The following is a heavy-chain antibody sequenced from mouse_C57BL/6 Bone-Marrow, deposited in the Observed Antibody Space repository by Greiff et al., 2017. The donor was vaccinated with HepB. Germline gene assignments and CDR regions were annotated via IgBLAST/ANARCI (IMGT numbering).Heavy chain of an antibody. J-gene: IGHJ4*01. CDR2: IYPGDGDT. Sequence: VKLQESGPELVKPGASVKISCKASGYAFSSSWMNWVKKRPGKGLEWIGRIYPGDGDTNYNGKFKGKATLTADKSSSTAYMQLSSLTSEDSAVYFCARSRSNYSYYAMDYWGQGTSVTVSS. V-gene: IGHV1-82*01. CDR3: ARSRSNYSYYAMDY. D-gene: IGHD2-5*01. CDR1: GYAFSSSW.